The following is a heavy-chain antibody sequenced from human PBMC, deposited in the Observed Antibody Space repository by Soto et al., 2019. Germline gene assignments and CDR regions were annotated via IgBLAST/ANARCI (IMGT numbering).Heavy chain of an antibody. J-gene: IGHJ4*02. CDR1: GYSFNNYW. CDR3: ARATWEVVEPHYCDN. Sequence: GESLKISCTGSGYSFNNYWIAWVRQMPGKGLEWMGIVFPRDSDTRYSPSFEGLVTISVDKSISTAYLQWSRLQASDTAIYYCARATWEVVEPHYCDNWGRGTMGTVSS. V-gene: IGHV5-51*01. CDR2: VFPRDSDT. D-gene: IGHD7-27*01.